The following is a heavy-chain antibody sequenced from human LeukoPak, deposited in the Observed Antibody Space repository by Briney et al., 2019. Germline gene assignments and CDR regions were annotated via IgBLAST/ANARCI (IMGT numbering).Heavy chain of an antibody. CDR1: GYSFTGYW. J-gene: IGHJ4*02. V-gene: IGHV5-51*01. Sequence: GESLKISCKGSGYSFTGYWIGWVRQMPGKGLEWMGMIFPGDSDTRYSPSFQGQVTISVDKSISTAYLQWSSLKASDTANYYCARLHTVTTDFHNIDHWGQGTQVTVSS. D-gene: IGHD4-17*01. CDR2: IFPGDSDT. CDR3: ARLHTVTTDFHNIDH.